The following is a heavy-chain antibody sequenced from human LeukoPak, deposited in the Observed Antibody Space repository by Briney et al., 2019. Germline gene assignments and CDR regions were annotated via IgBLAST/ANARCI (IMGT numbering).Heavy chain of an antibody. Sequence: GESLKISCKGSGYSFTSYWIGWVRQMPGKGLEWMGIIYPGDSDTRYSPSFQGQVTISADKSISTAYLQWGSLKASDTAMYYCASLYCSSSSCPLGWFDYWGQGTLVTVSS. CDR1: GYSFTSYW. CDR2: IYPGDSDT. D-gene: IGHD2-2*01. V-gene: IGHV5-51*01. CDR3: ASLYCSSSSCPLGWFDY. J-gene: IGHJ4*02.